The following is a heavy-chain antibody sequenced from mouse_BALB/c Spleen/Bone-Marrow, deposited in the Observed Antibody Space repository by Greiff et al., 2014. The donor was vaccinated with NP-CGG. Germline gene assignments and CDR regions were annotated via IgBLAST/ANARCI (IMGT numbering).Heavy chain of an antibody. J-gene: IGHJ3*01. V-gene: IGHV14-3*02. D-gene: IGHD2-3*01. CDR3: ARADGYYAWFAY. CDR2: IDPANDNT. CDR1: GFSIKDTY. Sequence: VQLQQPGAEFVKPGASVKLSCTASGFSIKDTYMHWVKRRPEQGLEWIGRIDPANDNTKYDPKFQGKATITADTSSNTAYLQLSSLTSEDTAVYYCARADGYYAWFAYWGQGTLVTVFA.